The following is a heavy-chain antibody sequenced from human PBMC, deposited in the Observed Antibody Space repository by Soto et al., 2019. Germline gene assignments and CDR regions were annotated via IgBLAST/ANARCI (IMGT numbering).Heavy chain of an antibody. CDR3: ATSSYEGGYYYYKYV. CDR1: GYTLTELS. Sequence: ASVKVSCKVSGYTLTELSMHWVRQAPGKGLEWMGGFDPEDGETIYAQKFQGRVTMTEDTSTDTTYMELSSLRFEDTAVYYCATSSYEGGYYYYKYVWGKGTTVTVSS. D-gene: IGHD6-6*01. CDR2: FDPEDGET. J-gene: IGHJ6*03. V-gene: IGHV1-24*01.